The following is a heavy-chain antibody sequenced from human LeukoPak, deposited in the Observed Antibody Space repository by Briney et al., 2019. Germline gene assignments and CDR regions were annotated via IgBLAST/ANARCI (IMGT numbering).Heavy chain of an antibody. CDR3: ANTTYYFN. D-gene: IGHD2/OR15-2a*01. CDR2: IRYDGGEE. CDR1: GFSFSHFW. J-gene: IGHJ4*02. V-gene: IGHV3-7*01. Sequence: QPGGSLRLSCTASGFSFSHFWMTWVRQAPGKGLEWVANIRYDGGEENYADSVKGRFTISRDNAKNSVFLQMNSLRVEDTAIYFCANTTYYFNWGQGTLVTVSS.